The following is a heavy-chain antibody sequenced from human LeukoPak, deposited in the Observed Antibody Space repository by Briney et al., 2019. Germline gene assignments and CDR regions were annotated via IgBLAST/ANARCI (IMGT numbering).Heavy chain of an antibody. J-gene: IGHJ6*03. D-gene: IGHD2-2*01. CDR2: IIPIFGTA. CDR1: GGTFSSYA. V-gene: IGHV1-69*05. CDR3: AREFLGYCSSTSCPPRYYYYMDV. Sequence: SVKVSCKASGGTFSSYAISWVRQAPGQGLEWMGGIIPIFGTANYAQKFQGRVTITTDESKSTAYMELSSLRSEDTAVYHCAREFLGYCSSTSCPPRYYYYMDVWDKGTTVTVSS.